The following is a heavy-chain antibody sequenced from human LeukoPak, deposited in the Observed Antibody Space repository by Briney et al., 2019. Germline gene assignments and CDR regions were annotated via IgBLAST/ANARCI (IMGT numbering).Heavy chain of an antibody. V-gene: IGHV4-59*11. J-gene: IGHJ6*02. Sequence: PSETLSLTCTVSGGSISSHYWSWIRQPPGKGLEWIGYIYYSGSTNYNPSLKSRVTISVDTSKNQFSPKLSSVTAADTALYYCARGDCSSTNCYASNKDYYYYYGMDVWGQGTTVTVSS. CDR2: IYYSGST. CDR3: ARGDCSSTNCYASNKDYYYYYGMDV. D-gene: IGHD2-2*01. CDR1: GGSISSHY.